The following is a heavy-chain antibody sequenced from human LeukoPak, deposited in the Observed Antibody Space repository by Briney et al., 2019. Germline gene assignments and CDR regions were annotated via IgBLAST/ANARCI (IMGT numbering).Heavy chain of an antibody. CDR2: INPNSGGT. Sequence: ASVKVSCKASGYTFTGYYMHWVRQAPGQGLEWMGWINPNSGGTNYAQKFQGRVTMTRDTSISTAYMELSRLRSDDTAVYYCARGGMVVTAPWNDDYYYYGMDVWGQGTTVTVSS. J-gene: IGHJ6*02. V-gene: IGHV1-2*02. CDR3: ARGGMVVTAPWNDDYYYYGMDV. D-gene: IGHD2-21*02. CDR1: GYTFTGYY.